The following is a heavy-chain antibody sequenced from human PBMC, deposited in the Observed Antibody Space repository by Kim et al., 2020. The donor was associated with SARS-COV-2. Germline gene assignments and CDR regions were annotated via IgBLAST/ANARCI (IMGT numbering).Heavy chain of an antibody. CDR3: ASGYSGYDSSFDY. V-gene: IGHV1-69*01. J-gene: IGHJ4*02. Sequence: YAQKFQGRVTITADESTSTAYMELSSLRSEDTAVYYCASGYSGYDSSFDYWGQGTLVTVSS. D-gene: IGHD5-12*01.